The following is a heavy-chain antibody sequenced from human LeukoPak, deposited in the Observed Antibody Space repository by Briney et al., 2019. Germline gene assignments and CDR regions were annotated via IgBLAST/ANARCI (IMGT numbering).Heavy chain of an antibody. V-gene: IGHV3-7*05. J-gene: IGHJ3*02. CDR1: GFTFSRFW. D-gene: IGHD3-16*01. CDR2: IDQSGGRN. Sequence: GGSLRLSCAASGFTFSRFWMKWVRQAPGRGLEWVANIDQSGGRNNYVDSVKGRFTISRDNAKNSLFLEMSSLRADDTAVYFCARDVEGGTFNIWGQGTTVTVSS. CDR3: ARDVEGGTFNI.